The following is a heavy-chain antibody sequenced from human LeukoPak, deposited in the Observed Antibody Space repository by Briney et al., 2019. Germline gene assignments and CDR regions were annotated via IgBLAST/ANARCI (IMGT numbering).Heavy chain of an antibody. CDR3: ARGAGIAAAGVIY. Sequence: SETLSLTCAVYSGSFSGYYWSWIRQPPGKGLEWIGEISHSGSTNYNPSLKSRVTISVDTSKNQFSLKLNSVTAADTAVYYCARGAGIAAAGVIYWGRGTLVTVSS. CDR2: ISHSGST. D-gene: IGHD6-13*01. V-gene: IGHV4-34*01. J-gene: IGHJ4*02. CDR1: SGSFSGYY.